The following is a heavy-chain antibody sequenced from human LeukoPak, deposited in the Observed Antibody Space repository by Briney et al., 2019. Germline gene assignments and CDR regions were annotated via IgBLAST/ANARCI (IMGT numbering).Heavy chain of an antibody. CDR2: ISVSSRNVI. D-gene: IGHD3-16*01. J-gene: IGHJ3*01. CDR3: ARDFGPRLYAFDV. V-gene: IGHV3-48*04. CDR1: GFTFSSYS. Sequence: PGGSLRPSCAASGFTFSSYSMNWVRQAPGKGLEWLSYISVSSRNVIDYADSVKGRFTISRDDAKNSLYLQMNSLRAEDTAVYFCARDFGPRLYAFDVWGQGTMITVSS.